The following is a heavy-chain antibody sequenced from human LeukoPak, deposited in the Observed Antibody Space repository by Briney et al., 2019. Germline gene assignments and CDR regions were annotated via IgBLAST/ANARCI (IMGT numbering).Heavy chain of an antibody. V-gene: IGHV3-9*01. J-gene: IGHJ5*02. CDR2: ISWNLGNT. Sequence: GRSLRLSCAASGFTFGNYAMHWVRQAPGKGLEWVSSISWNLGNTDYADSVKGRFTISRDNTKNSLYLQMNSLRVEDTALYYCAKSGQYCSGDRCQNWFDPWGQGTLVTVSS. CDR1: GFTFGNYA. D-gene: IGHD2-15*01. CDR3: AKSGQYCSGDRCQNWFDP.